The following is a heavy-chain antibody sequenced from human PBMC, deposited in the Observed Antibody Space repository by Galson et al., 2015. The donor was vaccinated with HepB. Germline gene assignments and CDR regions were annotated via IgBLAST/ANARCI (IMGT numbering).Heavy chain of an antibody. Sequence: SVKVSCKASGYTFTSYYMHWVRQAPGQGLEWMGIINPSGGSTSYAQKFQGRVTMTRDTSTSTVYMELSSLRSEDTAVYYCAREGGIPFYYYYMDVWGKGTTVTVSS. J-gene: IGHJ6*03. CDR1: GYTFTSYY. CDR3: AREGGIPFYYYYMDV. V-gene: IGHV1-46*01. CDR2: INPSGGST. D-gene: IGHD5-18*01.